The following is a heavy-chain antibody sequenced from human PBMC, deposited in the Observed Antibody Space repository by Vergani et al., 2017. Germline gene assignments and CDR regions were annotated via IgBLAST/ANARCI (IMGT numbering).Heavy chain of an antibody. Sequence: EVQLVESGGGLVKRGGSLRLSCAASGFTFSSYWMSWVRQAPGKGLEWVANIKQDGSEKYYVDSVKGRFTISRDNAKNSLYLQMNSLRAEDTAVYYCASLGRAAAGNYYYYYMDVWGKGTTVTVSS. CDR3: ASLGRAAAGNYYYYYMDV. CDR2: IKQDGSEK. V-gene: IGHV3-7*01. CDR1: GFTFSSYW. J-gene: IGHJ6*03. D-gene: IGHD6-13*01.